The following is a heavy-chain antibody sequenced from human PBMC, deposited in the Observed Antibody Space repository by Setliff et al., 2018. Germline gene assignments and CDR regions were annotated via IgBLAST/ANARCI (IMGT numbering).Heavy chain of an antibody. CDR2: IYHSGTT. CDR3: ARGPRYYYGSGSYSTD. J-gene: IGHJ4*02. D-gene: IGHD3-10*01. Sequence: SETLSLTCAVSGGSISSSNWWSWVRQPPGKGLEWIGEIYHSGTTNYNPSLKSRVTISVDKSKNQFSLKLSSVTAADTAVYYCARGPRYYYGSGSYSTDWGQGTLVTVSS. CDR1: GGSISSSNW. V-gene: IGHV4-4*02.